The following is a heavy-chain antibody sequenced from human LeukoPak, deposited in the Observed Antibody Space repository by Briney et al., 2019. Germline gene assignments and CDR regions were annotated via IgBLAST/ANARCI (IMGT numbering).Heavy chain of an antibody. Sequence: GGSLRLSCAASGFTFSSYSMNWVRQAPGKGLEWVSSISSSSSYIYYADSVKGRFTISRDNAKNSLYLQMNSLRAEGTAVYYCAREGNMGITIFEVISAGFDYWGQGTLVTVSS. CDR1: GFTFSSYS. V-gene: IGHV3-21*01. J-gene: IGHJ4*02. D-gene: IGHD3-3*01. CDR3: AREGNMGITIFEVISAGFDY. CDR2: ISSSSSYI.